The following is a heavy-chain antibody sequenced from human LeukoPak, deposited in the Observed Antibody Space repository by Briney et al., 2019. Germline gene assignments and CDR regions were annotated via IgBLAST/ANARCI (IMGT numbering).Heavy chain of an antibody. CDR1: GFTFSSYE. CDR2: ISGSGGST. D-gene: IGHD3-10*01. CDR3: AKEEWPYYYGSGSRNLQLDY. V-gene: IGHV3-23*01. J-gene: IGHJ4*02. Sequence: PGGSLRLSCAASGFTFSSYEMNWVRQAPGKGLEWVSAISGSGGSTYYADSVKGRFTISRDNSKNTLYLQMNSLRAEDTAVYYCAKEEWPYYYGSGSRNLQLDYWGQGTLVTVSS.